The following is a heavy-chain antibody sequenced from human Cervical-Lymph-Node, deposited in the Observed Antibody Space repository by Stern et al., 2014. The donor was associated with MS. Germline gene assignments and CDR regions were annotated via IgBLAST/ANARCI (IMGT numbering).Heavy chain of an antibody. J-gene: IGHJ4*02. CDR1: GFSFSRYA. Sequence: VQLVESGGGVVQPGRSLRLSCAASGFSFSRYAMHWVRQAPGKGLEWVALIWYDGSNPYYAYSVTGRFTISRDNFKNTLYLQMNSLRAEDTAVYYCASAYSSSHYYFDYWGQGTLVTVSS. V-gene: IGHV3-33*01. D-gene: IGHD6-13*01. CDR3: ASAYSSSHYYFDY. CDR2: IWYDGSNP.